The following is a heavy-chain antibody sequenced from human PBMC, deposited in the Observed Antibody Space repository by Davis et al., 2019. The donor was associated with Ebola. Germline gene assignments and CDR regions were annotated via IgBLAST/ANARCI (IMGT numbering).Heavy chain of an antibody. J-gene: IGHJ6*03. CDR3: TREVDSSATYYMDV. CDR1: GFTFGDYA. CDR2: IRSKAYGGTT. V-gene: IGHV3-49*03. D-gene: IGHD6-25*01. Sequence: PGGSLRLSCTASGFTFGDYAMSWFRQAPGKGLEWVGFIRSKAYGGTTEYAASVKGRFTISRDDSKSIAYLQMNSLKTEDTAVYYCTREVDSSATYYMDVWGKGTTVTVSS.